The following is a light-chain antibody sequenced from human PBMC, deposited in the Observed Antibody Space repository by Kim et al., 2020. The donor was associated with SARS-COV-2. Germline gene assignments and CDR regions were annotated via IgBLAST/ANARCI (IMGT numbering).Light chain of an antibody. CDR1: SSNIGNNY. V-gene: IGLV1-51*01. Sequence: QKVTISCSGSSSNIGNNYVSWYQPPTGTAPKLLIYGKNKRPAGIPDRFSGSKSGTSATLGITGLQTGDEADYYCGTWDSSLSAGRVFGGGTQLTVL. CDR3: GTWDSSLSAGRV. CDR2: GKN. J-gene: IGLJ3*02.